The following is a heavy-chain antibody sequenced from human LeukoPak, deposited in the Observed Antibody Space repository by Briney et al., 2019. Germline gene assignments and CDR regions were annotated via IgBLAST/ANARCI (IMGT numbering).Heavy chain of an antibody. V-gene: IGHV4-59*01. J-gene: IGHJ4*02. CDR2: IDSSGST. Sequence: SETLPLTCTVSGGSISSYYGSWIRQPPGKGLEWIGYIDSSGSTNYNPSLKSRVTISIDTSKNQFSLKVSSVTAADTSVYYCARGYISSWAYFDYWGQGNLVTVSS. CDR1: GGSISSYY. CDR3: ARGYISSWAYFDY. D-gene: IGHD6-13*01.